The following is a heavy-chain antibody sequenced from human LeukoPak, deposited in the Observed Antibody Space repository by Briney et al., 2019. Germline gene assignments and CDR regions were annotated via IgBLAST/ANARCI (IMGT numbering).Heavy chain of an antibody. CDR3: ARDYSIRVAASSYGMDV. CDR2: IDNYSGDT. Sequence: ASVTVSCTGSGYTFTSIGLSWVRQAPGQGLEWMGWIDNYSGDTEYAQDFQGRVTMTTDTTTSTAYMELRSLRSDDTAVYCCARDYSIRVAASSYGMDVWGQGTTATVSS. J-gene: IGHJ6*02. V-gene: IGHV1-18*01. CDR1: GYTFTSIG. D-gene: IGHD6-19*01.